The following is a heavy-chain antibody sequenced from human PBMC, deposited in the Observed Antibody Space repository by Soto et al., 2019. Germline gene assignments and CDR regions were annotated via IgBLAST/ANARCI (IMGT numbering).Heavy chain of an antibody. CDR2: ITTSGGNT. D-gene: IGHD3-3*01. J-gene: IGHJ6*04. CDR1: GFTFSNYA. V-gene: IGHV3-23*01. CDR3: ARDWTVGV. Sequence: EVQLLESGGDLVQPGGSLRLSCVASGFTFSNYAMSWVRQVPGKGLEWVSTITTSGGNTYYADSVRGRFTISRDNSKDTLYLQMNSLRAEDTAVYYCARDWTVGVWVKGTTVTVSS.